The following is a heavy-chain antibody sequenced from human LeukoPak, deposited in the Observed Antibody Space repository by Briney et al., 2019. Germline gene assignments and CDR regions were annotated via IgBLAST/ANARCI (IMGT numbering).Heavy chain of an antibody. J-gene: IGHJ4*02. CDR3: ARSYYDFWSGIDY. CDR2: IYHSGST. D-gene: IGHD3-3*01. Sequence: SETLSLTCAVSGGSTSSSNWWSWVRQPPGKGLEWIGEIYHSGSTNYNPSLKSRVTISVDKSKNQFSLKLSSVTAADTAVYYCARSYYDFWSGIDYWGQGTLVTVSS. V-gene: IGHV4-4*02. CDR1: GGSTSSSNW.